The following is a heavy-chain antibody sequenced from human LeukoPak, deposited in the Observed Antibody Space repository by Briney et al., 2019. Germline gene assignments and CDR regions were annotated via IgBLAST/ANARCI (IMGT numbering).Heavy chain of an antibody. CDR2: IIPIFGTA. CDR1: GGTFSSYA. CDR3: ARLSSSGWYVSWTYNPGDY. V-gene: IGHV1-69*05. J-gene: IGHJ4*02. Sequence: ASVKVSCKASGGTFSSYAISWVRQAPGQGLEWMGGIIPIFGTANYAQKFQGRVTITTDESTSTAYMELSSLRSEDTAVYYCARLSSSGWYVSWTYNPGDYWGQGTLVTVSS. D-gene: IGHD6-19*01.